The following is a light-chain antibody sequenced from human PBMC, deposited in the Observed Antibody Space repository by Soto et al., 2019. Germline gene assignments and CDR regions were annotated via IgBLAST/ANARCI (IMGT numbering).Light chain of an antibody. CDR1: QGLLYRDGNTY. Sequence: DVVMTQSPLSLSVTLGQPASISCWSTQGLLYRDGNTYLNWFQHRPGQSPRRLIYKVSDRDSGVPDRFSGSGSGTDFTLKISRVEAEDVGVYYCMQGTHRPITFGQGTRLEIK. CDR3: MQGTHRPIT. V-gene: IGKV2-30*01. CDR2: KVS. J-gene: IGKJ5*01.